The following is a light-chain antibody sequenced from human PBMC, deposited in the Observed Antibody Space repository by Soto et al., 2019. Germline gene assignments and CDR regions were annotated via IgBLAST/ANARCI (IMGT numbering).Light chain of an antibody. CDR2: DAS. J-gene: IGKJ4*01. V-gene: IGKV3-11*01. Sequence: IRLTQSAGTLSLSPGERATLSCRASQSVSSYLAWYQQKPGQAPRLLIYDASNRATGIPARFSGSGSGTDFTLTISRLEPEDFAVYYCQQRSNWPRLTFGGGTKVDNK. CDR3: QQRSNWPRLT. CDR1: QSVSSY.